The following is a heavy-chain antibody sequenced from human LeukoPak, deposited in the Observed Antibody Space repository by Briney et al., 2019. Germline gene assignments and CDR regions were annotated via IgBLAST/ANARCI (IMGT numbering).Heavy chain of an antibody. Sequence: GGSLRLSCAASGFTFSSFWMSWVRQAPGKGLEWVANIKQGGSEKYYVDSVKGRFTISRDNAKNSLYLQMNSLRAEDTAVYYCARSYGSGKVGYYYYGMDVWGQGTTVTVSS. V-gene: IGHV3-7*01. CDR2: IKQGGSEK. D-gene: IGHD3-10*01. J-gene: IGHJ6*02. CDR1: GFTFSSFW. CDR3: ARSYGSGKVGYYYYGMDV.